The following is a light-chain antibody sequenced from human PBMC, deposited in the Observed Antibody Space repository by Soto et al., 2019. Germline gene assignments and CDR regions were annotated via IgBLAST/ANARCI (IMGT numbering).Light chain of an antibody. J-gene: IGKJ1*01. CDR3: QQFKSGTWT. CDR1: QNIDRL. V-gene: IGKV1-5*01. Sequence: DIQMTQSPSTLSSSVGCRVTITCRASQNIDRLLAWYQQKPGKAPKLLLYDVSSLESGVPSRFSGSGSATEFILTINGLQPDDFATYFCQQFKSGTWTFGQGTKVDI. CDR2: DVS.